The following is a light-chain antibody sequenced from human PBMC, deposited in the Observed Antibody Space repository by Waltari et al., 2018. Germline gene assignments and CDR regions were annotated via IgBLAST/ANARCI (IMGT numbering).Light chain of an antibody. V-gene: IGLV2-14*03. Sequence: QSALTQPASVSGSPGQSISISCTGISSAVGGFNFVSGYQQHPGKAPKPMIYDVFNRPSGVSTRFSGSKSDNAASLAISGLQAEDEAVYYCSSYTASPPHVVFGGGTKVTVL. CDR1: SSAVGGFNF. CDR3: SSYTASPPHVV. CDR2: DVF. J-gene: IGLJ2*01.